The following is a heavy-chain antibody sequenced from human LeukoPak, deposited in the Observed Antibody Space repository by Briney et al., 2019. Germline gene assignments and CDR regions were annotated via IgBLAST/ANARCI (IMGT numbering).Heavy chain of an antibody. D-gene: IGHD3-16*01. J-gene: IGHJ6*02. CDR1: GFTFSSYW. CDR3: ARGGGLDV. V-gene: IGHV3-7*03. CDR2: INHNGNVN. Sequence: GGSLRHSCATSGFTFSSYWMNWARQAPGKGLEWVASINHNGNVNYYVDSVKGRFTISRDNAKNSLYLQMSNLRAEDTAVYFCARGGGLDVWGQGATVTVSS.